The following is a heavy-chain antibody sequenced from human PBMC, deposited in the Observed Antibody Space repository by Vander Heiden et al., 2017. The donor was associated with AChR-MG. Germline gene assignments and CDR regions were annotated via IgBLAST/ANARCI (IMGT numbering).Heavy chain of an antibody. CDR3: ARPEFDYGLDV. V-gene: IGHV1-2*02. CDR2: INPKSGAT. CDR1: GYTFPGYY. Sequence: QGQLAQSGAEVKKPGASVTVSCTAAGYTFPGYYIHWVRQAPGQGLEWMGWINPKSGATHYAQKFQGRVTVTRDTSINTVYMEVSGLRSDDTAVYFCARPEFDYGLDVWGQGTTVTVSS. J-gene: IGHJ6*02.